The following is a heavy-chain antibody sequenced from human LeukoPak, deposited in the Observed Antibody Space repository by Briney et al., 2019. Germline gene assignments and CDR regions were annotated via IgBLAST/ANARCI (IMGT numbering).Heavy chain of an antibody. D-gene: IGHD1-14*01. V-gene: IGHV4-39*01. CDR3: ARTIGIRRFDP. Sequence: PSETLSLTCTVSGGSISSSTYYWVWIRQPPGKGLDWVGSIFYSGSTNYNPSLKSRVTISIDTSKNQFSLKLKSVTAADTAVYYCARTIGIRRFDPWGQGTLVTVSS. J-gene: IGHJ5*02. CDR1: GGSISSSTYY. CDR2: IFYSGST.